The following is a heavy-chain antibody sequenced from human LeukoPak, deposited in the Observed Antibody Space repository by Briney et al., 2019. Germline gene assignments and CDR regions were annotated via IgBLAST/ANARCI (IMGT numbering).Heavy chain of an antibody. CDR2: ISGSGGST. V-gene: IGHV3-23*01. Sequence: PGGSLRLSCAASGXTFSSYAMSWVRQAPGKGLEWVSAISGSGGSTYYADSVKGRFTISRDNSKNTLYLQMNGLRAEDTAVYYCAKITMVRGTPYYFDYWGQGTLVTVSS. D-gene: IGHD3-10*01. CDR1: GXTFSSYA. J-gene: IGHJ4*02. CDR3: AKITMVRGTPYYFDY.